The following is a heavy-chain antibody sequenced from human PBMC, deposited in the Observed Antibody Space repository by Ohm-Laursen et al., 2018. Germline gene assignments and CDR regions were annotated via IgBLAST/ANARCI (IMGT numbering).Heavy chain of an antibody. V-gene: IGHV1-2*02. CDR1: GFTFTSYY. Sequence: SVRVSRTASGFTFTSYYTHWVRQAPGQGLEWMRWINPNSGCTNYAQKFQGRVTMTRDPSNSTAFMELSRVRADDTAVYYCATSPQVGATTFDYWGQGTLVTVSS. D-gene: IGHD1-26*01. CDR3: ATSPQVGATTFDY. CDR2: INPNSGCT. J-gene: IGHJ4*02.